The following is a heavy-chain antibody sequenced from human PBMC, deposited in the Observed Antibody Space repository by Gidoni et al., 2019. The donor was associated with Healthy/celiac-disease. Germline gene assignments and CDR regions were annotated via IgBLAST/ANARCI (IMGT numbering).Heavy chain of an antibody. CDR2: MNSDGSST. Sequence: EVQLVESGGGLVQPGGSLRLSCAASGFTFSSYWLHWVRQAPGKGLVWVSRMNSDGSSTSYADSVKGRFTISRDNAKNTLYLQMNSLRAEDTAVYYCARGQSSSSWEGFGIVATTLFDYWGQGTLVTVSS. V-gene: IGHV3-74*01. J-gene: IGHJ4*02. CDR1: GFTFSSYW. D-gene: IGHD5-12*01. CDR3: ARGQSSSSWEGFGIVATTLFDY.